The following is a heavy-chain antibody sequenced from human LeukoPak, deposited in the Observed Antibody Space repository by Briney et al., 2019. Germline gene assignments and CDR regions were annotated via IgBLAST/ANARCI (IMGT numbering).Heavy chain of an antibody. J-gene: IGHJ4*02. Sequence: SETLSLTCTVSGYSISSSYYWGWIRQPPGKGLEWIGSIYHSGSTYYNPSPKSRVTISVDTSKNQFSLKLTSVTAADAAVYYCARVPWVPLAFDYWGQGTLVTVSS. V-gene: IGHV4-38-2*02. D-gene: IGHD3-10*01. CDR3: ARVPWVPLAFDY. CDR2: IYHSGST. CDR1: GYSISSSYY.